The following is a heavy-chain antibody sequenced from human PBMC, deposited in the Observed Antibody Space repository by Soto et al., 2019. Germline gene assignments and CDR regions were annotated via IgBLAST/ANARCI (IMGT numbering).Heavy chain of an antibody. CDR3: ARDPISGSFDY. Sequence: GGSLRLSCATSGFPFSDYYMSWIRQAPGKGLEWLSHISPKSTYRNYADSVKGRFTISRDDAKSSLYLQMNSLRDDDTAIYYCARDPISGSFDYWGQGTLVTVSS. V-gene: IGHV3-11*06. CDR1: GFPFSDYY. D-gene: IGHD6-19*01. J-gene: IGHJ4*02. CDR2: ISPKSTYR.